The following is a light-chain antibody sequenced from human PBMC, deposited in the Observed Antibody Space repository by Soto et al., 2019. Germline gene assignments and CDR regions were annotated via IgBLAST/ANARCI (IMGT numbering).Light chain of an antibody. J-gene: IGKJ1*01. Sequence: EIVLTQSPATLSLSPGERATLSCRASQSVSSYLVWYQQKPGQAPRLLMYEASNSATGIRPRFSCGGSATDFTLTFSSLEPEDFAVYYCQQRSDWPLTSGQGTKVEIK. CDR1: QSVSSY. V-gene: IGKV3-11*01. CDR2: EAS. CDR3: QQRSDWPLT.